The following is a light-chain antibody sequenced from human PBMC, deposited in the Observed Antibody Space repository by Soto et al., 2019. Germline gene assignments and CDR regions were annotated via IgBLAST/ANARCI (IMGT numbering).Light chain of an antibody. V-gene: IGKV3-20*01. J-gene: IGKJ4*01. CDR1: QSVSRSY. Sequence: EIGLTQSPGTLSLSPGERATLSCRASQSVSRSYLAWYQQKPGQAPRLVIYGASSRATGSPDRFSGSGSGKDFTLTISRLEPEDFGVYYCQQYGRQHRLTFGGWTKVEIK. CDR2: GAS. CDR3: QQYGRQHRLT.